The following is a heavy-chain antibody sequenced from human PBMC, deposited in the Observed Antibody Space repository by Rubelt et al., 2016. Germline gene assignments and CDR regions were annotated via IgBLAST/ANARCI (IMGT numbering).Heavy chain of an antibody. CDR1: GFTFRSYG. CDR3: TKEGLTSYYCDY. D-gene: IGHD3-16*01. CDR2: ITSGGSA. J-gene: IGHJ4*02. Sequence: EVQLLEFGGDLVQPGGSLRLSCAASGFTFRSYGMSWVRQAPGKGLEWVSLITSGGSAYYADSVKGRFTISRDNSRNTLNLEMSSLRAEDTAIYYCTKEGLTSYYCDYWGQGTPVTVSA. V-gene: IGHV3-23*01.